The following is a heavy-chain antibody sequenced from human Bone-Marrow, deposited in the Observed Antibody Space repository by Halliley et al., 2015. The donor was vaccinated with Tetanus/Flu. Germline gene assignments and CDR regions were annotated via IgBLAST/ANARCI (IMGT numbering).Heavy chain of an antibody. CDR2: IFHRGPT. V-gene: IGHV4-4*02. J-gene: IGHJ5*02. CDR3: ARLTRDVLTGYSQGLDP. Sequence: AEIFHRGPTTYTPSLKSRVPISVDKSKTQCPLKLNSVTAADTAVYYCARLTRDVLTGYSQGLDPWGQGTLVTVSS. D-gene: IGHD3-9*01.